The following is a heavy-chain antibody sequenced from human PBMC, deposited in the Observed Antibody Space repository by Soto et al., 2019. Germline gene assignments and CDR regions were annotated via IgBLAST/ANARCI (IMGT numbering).Heavy chain of an antibody. CDR2: ISDTGGAT. CDR3: AKLVVIRSPADS. D-gene: IGHD3-22*01. V-gene: IGHV3-23*01. J-gene: IGHJ4*02. CDR1: GFTFSSCA. Sequence: PGGSLILSCAASGFTFSSCAMTWVRRAPGKGLEWVSTISDTGGATYYADSVKGRFSISRDSSKNTLYLQMNSLRAEDTAVYYCAKLVVIRSPADSWGQGTLVTVSS.